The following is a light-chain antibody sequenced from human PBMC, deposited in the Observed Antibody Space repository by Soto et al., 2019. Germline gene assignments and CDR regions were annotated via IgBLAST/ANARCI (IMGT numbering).Light chain of an antibody. CDR2: DAS. Sequence: DIQMTQSPSTLSAFVGDRVTITCRASQSVSSSLAWYQQKPGKAPKLLIYDASTLESGVPSRFSGSGGGTEVTLTSNSRQPGEVAAEYCQQEERCSPYTFGQGTRLEIK. CDR1: QSVSSS. CDR3: QQEERCSPYT. V-gene: IGKV1-5*01. J-gene: IGKJ2*01.